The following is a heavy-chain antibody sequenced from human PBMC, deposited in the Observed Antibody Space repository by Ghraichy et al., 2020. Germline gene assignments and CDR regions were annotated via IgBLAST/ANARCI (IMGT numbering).Heavy chain of an antibody. D-gene: IGHD5-18*01. CDR3: ARDPNTAMVTALFYYGMDV. CDR1: GYTFTSYY. Sequence: ASVKVSCKASGYTFTSYYMHWVRQAPGQGLEWMGIINPSGGSTSYAQKFQGRVTMTRDTSTSTVYMELSSLRSEDTAVYYCARDPNTAMVTALFYYGMDVWGQETTVTVSS. CDR2: INPSGGST. V-gene: IGHV1-46*01. J-gene: IGHJ6*02.